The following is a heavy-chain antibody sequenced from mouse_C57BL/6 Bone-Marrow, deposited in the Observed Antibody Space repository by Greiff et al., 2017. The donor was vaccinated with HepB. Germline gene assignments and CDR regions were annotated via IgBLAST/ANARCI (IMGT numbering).Heavy chain of an antibody. Sequence: QVQLQKPGAELVMPGASVKLSCKASGYTFTSYWMHWVKQRPGQGLEWIGEIEPSDSYTNYNQKFKGKSTLTVDKSSSTAYMQLSSLTSEDSAVYDCARKRYYFDYWGQGTTLTVSS. J-gene: IGHJ2*01. V-gene: IGHV1-69*01. CDR3: ARKRYYFDY. CDR2: IEPSDSYT. CDR1: GYTFTSYW.